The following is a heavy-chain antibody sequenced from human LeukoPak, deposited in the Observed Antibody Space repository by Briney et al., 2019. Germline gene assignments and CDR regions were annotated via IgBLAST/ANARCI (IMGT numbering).Heavy chain of an antibody. J-gene: IGHJ4*02. CDR3: ARDWLGYSSSSGGFDY. V-gene: IGHV3-48*03. Sequence: GGSLRPSCAASGFTFTNFEMNWVRQAPGKGLEWVSYISYSGSTTSYADSVKGRFTISRDNAKNSLYLQMNSLRAEDTAVYYCARDWLGYSSSSGGFDYWGQGTLVTVSS. CDR1: GFTFTNFE. CDR2: ISYSGSTT. D-gene: IGHD6-6*01.